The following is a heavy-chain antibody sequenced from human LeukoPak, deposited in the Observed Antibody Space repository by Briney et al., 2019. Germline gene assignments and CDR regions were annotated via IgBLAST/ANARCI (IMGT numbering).Heavy chain of an antibody. D-gene: IGHD6-19*01. Sequence: GGSLRLSCAASGFTFGSYGMHWVRQAPGKGLEWVAVISYDGSNKYYADSVKGRFTISRDNSKNTLYLQMNSLRAEDTAVYYCAKQSAVTRYYFDYWGQGTLVTVSS. V-gene: IGHV3-30*18. CDR1: GFTFGSYG. CDR2: ISYDGSNK. J-gene: IGHJ4*02. CDR3: AKQSAVTRYYFDY.